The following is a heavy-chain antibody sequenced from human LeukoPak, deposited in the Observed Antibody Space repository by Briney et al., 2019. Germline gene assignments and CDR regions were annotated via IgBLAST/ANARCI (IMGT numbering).Heavy chain of an antibody. Sequence: GGSLRLSCAASGFTFSSYAVSWVRQAPGKGLEWVSAISGSGGSTYYADSVKGRFTISRDNSKNTLYLQMNSLRAEDTAVYYCAKGDIVVVPAAMGCWGQGTLVTVSS. CDR2: ISGSGGST. D-gene: IGHD2-2*01. CDR3: AKGDIVVVPAAMGC. J-gene: IGHJ4*02. V-gene: IGHV3-23*01. CDR1: GFTFSSYA.